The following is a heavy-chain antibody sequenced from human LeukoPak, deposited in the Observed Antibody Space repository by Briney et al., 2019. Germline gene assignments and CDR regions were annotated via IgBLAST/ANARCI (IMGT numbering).Heavy chain of an antibody. D-gene: IGHD1-20*01. J-gene: IGHJ4*02. CDR2: IKSKTDGGTT. CDR3: NTAVRRKIVITGKTYLSDY. CDR1: GFTFSSAW. Sequence: GGSLRLSCAASGFTFSSAWINWVRQAPGKGLEWVGRIKSKTDGGTTDYAAPVKGRFTISRDDSENTLFMQMNSLKTEDSAVYSCNTAVRRKIVITGKTYLSDYWGQGTLVTVSS. V-gene: IGHV3-15*01.